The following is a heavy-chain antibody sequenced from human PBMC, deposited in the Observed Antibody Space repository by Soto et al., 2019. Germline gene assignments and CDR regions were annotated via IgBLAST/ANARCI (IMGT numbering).Heavy chain of an antibody. CDR3: ARVHLKGGYDFPSNWFDP. V-gene: IGHV1-18*01. Sequence: ASVKVSCKASGYTFTSYGISWVRQAPGQRLEWMGWISAYNGNTNYAQKLQGRVTMTTDTSTSTAYMELRSLRSDDTAVYYCARVHLKGGYDFPSNWFDPWGQGTLVTVSS. CDR1: GYTFTSYG. J-gene: IGHJ5*02. D-gene: IGHD5-12*01. CDR2: ISAYNGNT.